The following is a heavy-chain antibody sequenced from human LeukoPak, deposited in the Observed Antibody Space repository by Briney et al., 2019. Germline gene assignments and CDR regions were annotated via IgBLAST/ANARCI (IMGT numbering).Heavy chain of an antibody. J-gene: IGHJ4*02. CDR2: ISSSSSTI. V-gene: IGHV3-48*01. D-gene: IGHD3-9*01. Sequence: PGGSLRLSCAASGFTFSSYSMNWVRQAPGKGLEWVSYISSSSSTIYYVDSVKGRFAISRDNAKNSLYLQMNSLRAEDTAVYYCARDEGTITDSYYFDYWGQGTLVTVSS. CDR3: ARDEGTITDSYYFDY. CDR1: GFTFSSYS.